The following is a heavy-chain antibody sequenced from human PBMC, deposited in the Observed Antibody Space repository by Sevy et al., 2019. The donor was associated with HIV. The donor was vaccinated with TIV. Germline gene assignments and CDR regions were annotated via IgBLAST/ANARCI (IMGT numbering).Heavy chain of an antibody. V-gene: IGHV3-30*18. CDR3: AKALRYYDSPKSSPSYYFDY. CDR1: GFTFTTHG. Sequence: GGSLRLSCTASGFTFTTHGMHWVRQAPGKGLEWVAVISYHGRNKFYGSSVEGRFTISRDNSKKTLYLQMNSLRAEDTAVYYCAKALRYYDSPKSSPSYYFDYWGQGTLVTVSS. D-gene: IGHD3-22*01. CDR2: ISYHGRNK. J-gene: IGHJ4*02.